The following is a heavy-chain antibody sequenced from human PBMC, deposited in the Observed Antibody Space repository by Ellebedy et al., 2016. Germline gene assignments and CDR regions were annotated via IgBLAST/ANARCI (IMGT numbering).Heavy chain of an antibody. CDR2: VSAYGGDT. J-gene: IGHJ4*02. CDR3: ANPRSGYDAFDS. CDR1: GFTFNNYA. D-gene: IGHD5-12*01. V-gene: IGHV3-23*01. Sequence: GGSLRLXXAASGFTFNNYAMSWVRQAPGRGLEWVSVVSAYGGDTYYADSVKGQFTISRDNSRNTLSLEMNSLTTDDTAVYYCANPRSGYDAFDSWGQGTLVTVSS.